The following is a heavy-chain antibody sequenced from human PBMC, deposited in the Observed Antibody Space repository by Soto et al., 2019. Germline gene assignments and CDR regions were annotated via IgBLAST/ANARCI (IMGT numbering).Heavy chain of an antibody. CDR1: GYTFTSYA. J-gene: IGHJ4*02. CDR2: INAGNGNT. V-gene: IGHV1-3*01. D-gene: IGHD3-22*01. Sequence: ASVKVSCKASGYTFTSYAMHWVRQAPGQRLEWMGWINAGNGNTKYSQKFQGRVTITRDTSASTAYMELSSLRSEDTAVYYCARLANYYDSSGYPYFDYWGQGTLVTVSS. CDR3: ARLANYYDSSGYPYFDY.